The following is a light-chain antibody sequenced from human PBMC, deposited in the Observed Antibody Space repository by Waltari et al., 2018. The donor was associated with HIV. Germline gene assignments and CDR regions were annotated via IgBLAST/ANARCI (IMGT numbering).Light chain of an antibody. CDR1: SSDVGRYDY. CDR3: TSYAGINPVA. Sequence: QSALTQPPSASGSPGQSVTISCTGTSSDVGRYDYVSWYQQHPGKAPKLLIYEVNKPPSGVPDRFSGSKSGNTASLTVSGLQAEDEAEYSCTSYAGINPVAFGGGTKLTVL. CDR2: EVN. J-gene: IGLJ2*01. V-gene: IGLV2-8*01.